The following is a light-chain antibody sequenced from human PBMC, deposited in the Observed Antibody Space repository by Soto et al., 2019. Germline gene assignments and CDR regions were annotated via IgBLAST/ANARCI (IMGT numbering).Light chain of an antibody. V-gene: IGKV3-20*01. CDR3: QQYGSSLTWT. Sequence: EIVMTHSPGTLSLSPGERSTLSCMASQSVSSSYLAWYQQKPGQAPRLLIYGASSRATGIPDRFGGSGSGTDFTLTISRLEPEDFAVYYCQQYGSSLTWTFGQGTKVDIK. CDR1: QSVSSSY. CDR2: GAS. J-gene: IGKJ1*01.